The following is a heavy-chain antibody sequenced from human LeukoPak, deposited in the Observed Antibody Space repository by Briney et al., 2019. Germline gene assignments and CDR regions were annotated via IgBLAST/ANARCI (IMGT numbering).Heavy chain of an antibody. Sequence: GASVKVSCKASGYTFTGYYMNWVRQAPGQGLEWMGWINPNSGRTNYAQNFQGRVTMTRDPSISTAYMELSGLTSNDTAVYYCAREQPRLLAFDIWGQGTMVTVSS. D-gene: IGHD1-1*01. V-gene: IGHV1-2*02. CDR1: GYTFTGYY. CDR3: AREQPRLLAFDI. J-gene: IGHJ3*02. CDR2: INPNSGRT.